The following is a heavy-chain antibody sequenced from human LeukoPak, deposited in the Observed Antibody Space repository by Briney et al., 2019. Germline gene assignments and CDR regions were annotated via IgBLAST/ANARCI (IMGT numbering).Heavy chain of an antibody. J-gene: IGHJ5*01. CDR2: INPKTGGT. Sequence: ASVKVSCKASGGTFSSYAISWVRQAPGQGLEWMGWINPKTGGTDYAQSFQGRVTMTRDTSINTVDMELNSLTSDDTAVYYCARDHKLDQPLDSWGQGTLVTVSS. V-gene: IGHV1-2*02. CDR1: GGTFSSYA. CDR3: ARDHKLDQPLDS. D-gene: IGHD1/OR15-1a*01.